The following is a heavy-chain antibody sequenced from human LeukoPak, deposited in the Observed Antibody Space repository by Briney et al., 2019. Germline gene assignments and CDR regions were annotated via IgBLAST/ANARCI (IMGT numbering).Heavy chain of an antibody. Sequence: PSETLSLTCTVSGGSISSYYWSWIRQPPGKGLEWIGYIHYSGSTNYNPSLKSRVTISVDTSKNQFSLKLSSVTAADTAVYYCARDHGYSNYGRDWFDPWGQGTLVTVSS. J-gene: IGHJ5*02. CDR1: GGSISSYY. CDR3: ARDHGYSNYGRDWFDP. V-gene: IGHV4-59*01. CDR2: IHYSGST. D-gene: IGHD4-11*01.